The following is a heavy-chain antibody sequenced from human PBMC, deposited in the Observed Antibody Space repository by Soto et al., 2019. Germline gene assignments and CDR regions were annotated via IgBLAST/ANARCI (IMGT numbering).Heavy chain of an antibody. CDR2: IHSSGST. CDR1: DVSTSNFF. D-gene: IGHD5-18*01. CDR3: ARRYGSCFDY. J-gene: IGHJ4*02. V-gene: IGHV4-59*08. Sequence: SETLSLTCTVSDVSTSNFFWKWFRQPPGKGLEWIGNIHSSGSTNYNPSLKSRVTISVDTSKNQFSLKLSSVTAADTAVYYCARRYGSCFDYWGQGTLVTVSS.